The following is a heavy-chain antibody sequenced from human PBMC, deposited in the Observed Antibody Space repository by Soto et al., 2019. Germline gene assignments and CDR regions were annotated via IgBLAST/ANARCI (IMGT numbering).Heavy chain of an antibody. CDR1: GGSFSCYY. D-gene: IGHD6-13*01. CDR2: INHSGST. V-gene: IGHV4-34*01. CDR3: ARGPTGRIAAVYRYGMDV. J-gene: IGHJ6*02. Sequence: QVLLQQWGAGLLQPSNILSLTSAVYGGSFSCYYWSWIRPPPGKGLGWVGEINHSGSTNYNPSLKSRVTISVDTSKNQFSLKLSSVTAADTAVYYCARGPTGRIAAVYRYGMDVWGQGTTVTVSS.